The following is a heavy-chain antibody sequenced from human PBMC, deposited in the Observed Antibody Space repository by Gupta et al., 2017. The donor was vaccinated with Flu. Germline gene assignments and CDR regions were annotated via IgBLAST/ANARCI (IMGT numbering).Heavy chain of an antibody. J-gene: IGHJ4*02. CDR2: INRSGGT. CDR1: SSGF. CDR3: ARGTDSSSWSTNFDS. V-gene: IGHV4-34*01. Sequence: SSGFWTWTRQAAGKGVEWIGEINRSGGTNYNPSLKSRVTISVDTSQNQFSLKLSSVTAADTAVYYCARGTDSSSWSTNFDSWGQGTLVTVSS. D-gene: IGHD6-13*01.